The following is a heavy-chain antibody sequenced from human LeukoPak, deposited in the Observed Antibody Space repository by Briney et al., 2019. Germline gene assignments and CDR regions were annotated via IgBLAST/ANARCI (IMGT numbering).Heavy chain of an antibody. Sequence: GGSLRLSCAASGFTFSSYWVSWVRQAPGKGLEWVANIKQDGSEKYYVDSVKGRFTISRDNAKNSLYLQMNSLRAEDTAVYYCARFYYDFWSGYQPLDYWGQGTLVTVSS. CDR2: IKQDGSEK. CDR1: GFTFSSYW. D-gene: IGHD3-3*01. CDR3: ARFYYDFWSGYQPLDY. J-gene: IGHJ4*02. V-gene: IGHV3-7*01.